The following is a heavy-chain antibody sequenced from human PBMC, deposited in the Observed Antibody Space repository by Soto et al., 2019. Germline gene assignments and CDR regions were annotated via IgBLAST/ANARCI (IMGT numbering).Heavy chain of an antibody. CDR2: IYPGDSDT. J-gene: IGHJ1*01. CDR1: GYIFTSYW. CDR3: ARGPLSWELQAEYFQY. V-gene: IGHV5-51*01. D-gene: IGHD1-26*01. Sequence: PGESLKISCKGSGYIFTSYWIGWVRQIPGEGLEWMGIIYPGDSDTRYSPSFQGQVTISADKSISTAYLQWSSLKASDTAMYYCARGPLSWELQAEYFQYWGQGTLVTVSS.